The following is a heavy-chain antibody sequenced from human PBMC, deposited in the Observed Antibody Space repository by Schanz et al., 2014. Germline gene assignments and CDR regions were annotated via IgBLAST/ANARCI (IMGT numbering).Heavy chain of an antibody. CDR2: INSRSNFI. J-gene: IGHJ4*02. Sequence: EVQLVESGGGLVKPGGSLRLSCTASRIIFGTYSMNWIRQTPKGLEWVSSINSRSNFIYYADSVKGRFTISRDNAKKSLYLRMNSLRAEDTAVYYCARDGDFDYWGQGTLVTVSS. CDR3: ARDGDFDY. CDR1: RIIFGTYS. V-gene: IGHV3-21*01.